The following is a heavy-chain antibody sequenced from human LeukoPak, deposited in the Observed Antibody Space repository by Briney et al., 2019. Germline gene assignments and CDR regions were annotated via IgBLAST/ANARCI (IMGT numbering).Heavy chain of an antibody. V-gene: IGHV3-23*01. J-gene: IGHJ4*02. CDR3: AKGGKWDVTPFDY. D-gene: IGHD1-26*01. CDR1: GFTFTSYS. CDR2: IRGGGGST. Sequence: HAGGSLRLSCAASGFTFTSYSMNWVRRAPGRGLEWVSTIRGGGGSTYYADSVKGRFTISRDNSKNTLYLQVNSLRAEDTAVYYCAKGGKWDVTPFDYWGQGTLVTVSS.